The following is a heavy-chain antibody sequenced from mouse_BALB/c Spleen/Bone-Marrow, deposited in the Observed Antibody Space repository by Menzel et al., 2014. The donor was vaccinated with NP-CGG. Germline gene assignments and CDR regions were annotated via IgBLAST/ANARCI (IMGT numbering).Heavy chain of an antibody. CDR1: GFTFNTYA. J-gene: IGHJ3*01. Sequence: DVQLQESGGGLVQPKGSLKLSCAASGFTFNTYAMNWVRQAPGKGLEWVARIRSKSNNYATYYADSVKDGFTISRDDSQSMLYLQMNNLKTEDTAMYYCVRQNYDYAWFAYWGQGTLVTVSA. CDR3: VRQNYDYAWFAY. V-gene: IGHV10-1*02. CDR2: IRSKSNNYAT. D-gene: IGHD2-4*01.